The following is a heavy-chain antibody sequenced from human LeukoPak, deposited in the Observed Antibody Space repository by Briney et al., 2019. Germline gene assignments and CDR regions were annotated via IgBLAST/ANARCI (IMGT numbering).Heavy chain of an antibody. V-gene: IGHV3-74*01. CDR1: GFTFSSYW. CDR2: INSDGSST. CDR3: ASRVAVAGTGAFDI. Sequence: PGGSLRLFCAASGFTFSSYWMHGVRQAPGKGLVWVSRINSDGSSTSYADSVKGRFTISRDNAKNSLYLQMNSLRAEDTAVYYCASRVAVAGTGAFDIWGQGTMVTVSS. D-gene: IGHD6-19*01. J-gene: IGHJ3*02.